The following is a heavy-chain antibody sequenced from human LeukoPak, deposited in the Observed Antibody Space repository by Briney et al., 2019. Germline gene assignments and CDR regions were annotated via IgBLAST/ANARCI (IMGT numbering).Heavy chain of an antibody. D-gene: IGHD3-22*01. V-gene: IGHV3-66*01. J-gene: IGHJ5*02. Sequence: GGSLRLSCTVSGFTVSSNYMSWVRQAPGKGLEWVSVIYSGGSTYYADSVKGRFTISKDNSKNTLYLQMNSLRAEDTAVYYCARDFKSYYDSSGYYEPWGQGTLVTVSS. CDR1: GFTVSSNY. CDR3: ARDFKSYYDSSGYYEP. CDR2: IYSGGST.